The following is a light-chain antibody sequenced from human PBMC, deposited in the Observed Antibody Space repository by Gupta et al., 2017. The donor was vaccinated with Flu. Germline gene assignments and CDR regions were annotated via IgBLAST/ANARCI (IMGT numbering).Light chain of an antibody. J-gene: IGLJ1*01. Sequence: SVLTQPPSASGTPGQRIIISCYGGTSILGNNFVHWYQQLPGAPPSLLIYRNSRRPSGVPDRFSGSKSGTSSSLAISGLRSEDEAEYYCAAWDDNLSGLYVFGSGTRVTVL. CDR2: RNS. CDR3: AAWDDNLSGLYV. V-gene: IGLV1-47*01. CDR1: TSILGNNF.